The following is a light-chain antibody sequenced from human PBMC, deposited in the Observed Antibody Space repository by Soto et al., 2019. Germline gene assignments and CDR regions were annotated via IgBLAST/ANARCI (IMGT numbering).Light chain of an antibody. J-gene: IGLJ2*01. CDR2: EVT. V-gene: IGLV2-14*01. CDR3: TSYTGSSIVVV. CDR1: SSDIGGYNY. Sequence: QSALTQPASVSGSPGQSITISCTGTSSDIGGYNYVSWYQQHPGKAPKLIIYEVTNRPSGVSNRFSGSKSGNTASLTISGLQAEDEGDYYCTSYTGSSIVVVFGGGTKVTVL.